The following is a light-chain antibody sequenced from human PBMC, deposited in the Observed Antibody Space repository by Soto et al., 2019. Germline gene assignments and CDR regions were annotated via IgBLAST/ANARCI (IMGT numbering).Light chain of an antibody. V-gene: IGKV3-15*01. J-gene: IGKJ1*01. CDR3: QQYNNWLWT. CDR1: QSVSST. Sequence: EIVMTQSPATLSVSPGERATLSCRASQSVSSTFAWYQQKPGQAPRLLIYGASTRATGIPARFSGSGSGTEFTLTISSLQSEDFAVYYCQQYNNWLWTFGQGTKVDIK. CDR2: GAS.